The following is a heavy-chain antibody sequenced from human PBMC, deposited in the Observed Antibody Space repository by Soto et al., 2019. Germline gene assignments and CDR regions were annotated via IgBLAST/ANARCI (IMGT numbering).Heavy chain of an antibody. Sequence: GASVKVSCKASGYTFTSYAMHWVRQAPGQRLEWMGWINAGNGNTKYSQKFQGRVTITRDTSASTAYMELSSLRSEDTAVYYCARVKSKVATIDYWCQGTLVNVSS. CDR3: ARVKSKVATIDY. CDR1: GYTFTSYA. V-gene: IGHV1-3*01. CDR2: INAGNGNT. D-gene: IGHD5-12*01. J-gene: IGHJ4*02.